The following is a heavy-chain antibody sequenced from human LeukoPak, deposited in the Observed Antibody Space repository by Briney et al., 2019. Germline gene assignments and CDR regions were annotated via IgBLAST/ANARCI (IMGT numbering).Heavy chain of an antibody. V-gene: IGHV1-69*13. CDR2: FIPIFATT. CDR3: ARHQEAAAASGYFDY. Sequence: SVKVSCEASGGTFSSDTISWVRQAPGQSLEWMGGFIPIFATTHFAQKFRDRVTFTADDSTGTAYMELSSLRSDDTAMYYCARHQEAAAASGYFDYWGQGTLVTVSS. D-gene: IGHD6-13*01. CDR1: GGTFSSDT. J-gene: IGHJ4*02.